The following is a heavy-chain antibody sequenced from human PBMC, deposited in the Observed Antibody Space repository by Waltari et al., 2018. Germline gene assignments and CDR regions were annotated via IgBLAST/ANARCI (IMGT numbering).Heavy chain of an antibody. V-gene: IGHV4-59*01. CDR1: GGSIKTYY. D-gene: IGHD6-13*01. CDR3: ARGSSSGWYGYFDY. J-gene: IGHJ4*02. Sequence: QVQLQESGPGLVKPSETLSLTCTVSGGSIKTYYWSWIRQPPGKGLEWIGYTSDTGSTNYNPSLKSRVTISVDTSKNQFSLKLSSVTAADTAVYYFARGSSSGWYGYFDYWGQGTRVTGSS. CDR2: TSDTGST.